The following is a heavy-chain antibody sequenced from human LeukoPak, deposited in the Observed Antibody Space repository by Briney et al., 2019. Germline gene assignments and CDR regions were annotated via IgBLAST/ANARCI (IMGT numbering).Heavy chain of an antibody. CDR1: GFTFSSYW. D-gene: IGHD3-22*01. J-gene: IGHJ3*02. V-gene: IGHV3-7*03. CDR2: IKKDGSEK. CDR3: TRDFLHVYYYDSSGYVRGAFDI. Sequence: GGSLRLSCAASGFTFSSYWMSWVRQAPGKGLEWVANIKKDGSEKYYVDSVKGRFTISRDNAKTSLYLQMNSLRAEDTAVYYCTRDFLHVYYYDSSGYVRGAFDIWGQGTMVTVSS.